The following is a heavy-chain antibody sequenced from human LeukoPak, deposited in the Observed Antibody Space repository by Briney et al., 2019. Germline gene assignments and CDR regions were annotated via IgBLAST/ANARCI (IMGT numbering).Heavy chain of an antibody. CDR3: AKGAYLRYFEWLWAN. V-gene: IGHV3-30*02. D-gene: IGHD3-9*01. CDR1: GFPFNSYA. J-gene: IGHJ4*02. Sequence: GGSLRLSCAASGFPFNSYAMHWVRQAPGKGLAWVAVIWYDGSNKYYADSVKGRFTISRDNSRNTLYLQMSSLRPEDTAVYYCAKGAYLRYFEWLWANWGQGTLVTVSS. CDR2: IWYDGSNK.